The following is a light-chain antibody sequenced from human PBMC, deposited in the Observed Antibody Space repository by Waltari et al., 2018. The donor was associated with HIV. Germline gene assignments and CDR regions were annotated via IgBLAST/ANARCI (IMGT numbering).Light chain of an antibody. CDR1: ALPNQY. V-gene: IGLV3-25*03. Sequence: SYELSQPPSAYVSPGQTARNTCHGDALPNQYSYWYQQKPGQAPILVIYKDIERPSGIPERFSGSSSGTTVTLTISGVQAEDEADYYCQSADSSDTFVFGSGTKVTVL. CDR2: KDI. CDR3: QSADSSDTFV. J-gene: IGLJ1*01.